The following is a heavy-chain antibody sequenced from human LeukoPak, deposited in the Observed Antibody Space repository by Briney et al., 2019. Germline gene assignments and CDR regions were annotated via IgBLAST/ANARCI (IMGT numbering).Heavy chain of an antibody. J-gene: IGHJ4*02. CDR2: IYYSGST. CDR1: GGSISSGDYY. Sequence: SETLSLTCTVSGGSISSGDYYWSWIRQPPGKGLEWIGYIYYSGSTYYNPSLKGRVTISVDTSKNQFSLKLSSVTAADTAVYYCARESAGLDCSGGSCYSGLAYWGQGTLVTVSS. V-gene: IGHV4-30-4*01. D-gene: IGHD2-15*01. CDR3: ARESAGLDCSGGSCYSGLAY.